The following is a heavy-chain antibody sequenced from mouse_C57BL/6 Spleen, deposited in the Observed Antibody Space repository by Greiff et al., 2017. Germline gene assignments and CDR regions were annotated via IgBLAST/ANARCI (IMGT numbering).Heavy chain of an antibody. V-gene: IGHV1-42*01. Sequence: VQLQQSGPELVKPGASVKISCKASGYSFTGYYMNWVKQSPEQSLEWIGEINPSNGGTTYNQKFKAKATLTVDKSSSTAYMQLKSLTSEDSAVYCCARGCCSYDWYFDVWGTGTTVTVSS. J-gene: IGHJ1*03. CDR2: INPSNGGT. D-gene: IGHD1-1*01. CDR3: ARGCCSYDWYFDV. CDR1: GYSFTGYY.